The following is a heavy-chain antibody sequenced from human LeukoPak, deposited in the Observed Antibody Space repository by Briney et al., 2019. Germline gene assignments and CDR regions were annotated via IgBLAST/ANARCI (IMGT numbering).Heavy chain of an antibody. Sequence: GGSLRLSCAASGFTVSSNYMTWVRQAPGKGLEWVSVIFGGGSTYYADSVKGRFTISRDNSKNTLFLQMNSLRVEDAAVYYCARGPGGYDNWGQGTLVTVSS. V-gene: IGHV3-66*01. CDR2: IFGGGST. CDR3: ARGPGGYDN. CDR1: GFTVSSNY. J-gene: IGHJ4*02. D-gene: IGHD3-16*01.